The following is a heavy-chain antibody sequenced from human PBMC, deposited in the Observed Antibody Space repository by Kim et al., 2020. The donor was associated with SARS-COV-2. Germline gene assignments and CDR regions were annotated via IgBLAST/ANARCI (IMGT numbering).Heavy chain of an antibody. J-gene: IGHJ4*02. Sequence: VKGRFTISRDNTKNTLYLQMSSLRAEDTAVYYCVKGDYDYGSGSYYPLYSWGQGTLVTVPS. D-gene: IGHD3-10*01. V-gene: IGHV3-64D*09. CDR3: VKGDYDYGSGSYYPLYS.